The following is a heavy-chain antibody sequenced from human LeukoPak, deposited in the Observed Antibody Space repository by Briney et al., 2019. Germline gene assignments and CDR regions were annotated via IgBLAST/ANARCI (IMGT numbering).Heavy chain of an antibody. CDR2: IDHSGST. J-gene: IGHJ4*02. D-gene: IGHD3-3*01. Sequence: PSETLSLTCAVCGGSFSGYYWNWIRQPPGKGLEWIGEIDHSGSTNYIPSLKSRVTISVDTSKNQFSLKLSSVTAADTAVYYCARDGHDYDFWSGPADYWGQGTLVTVSS. V-gene: IGHV4-34*01. CDR3: ARDGHDYDFWSGPADY. CDR1: GGSFSGYY.